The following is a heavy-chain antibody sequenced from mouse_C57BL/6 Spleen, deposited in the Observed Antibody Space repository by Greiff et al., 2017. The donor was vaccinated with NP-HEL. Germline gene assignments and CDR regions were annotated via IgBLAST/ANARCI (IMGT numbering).Heavy chain of an antibody. CDR2: IYPGSGST. V-gene: IGHV1-55*01. CDR3: ARYGDGYYWYFDV. CDR1: GYTFTSYW. Sequence: QVQLKESGAELVKPGASVKMSCKASGYTFTSYWITWVKQRPGQGLEWIGDIYPGSGSTNYNEKFKSKATLTVDTSSSTAYMQLSSLTSEDSAVYYCARYGDGYYWYFDVWGTGTTVTVSS. D-gene: IGHD2-3*01. J-gene: IGHJ1*03.